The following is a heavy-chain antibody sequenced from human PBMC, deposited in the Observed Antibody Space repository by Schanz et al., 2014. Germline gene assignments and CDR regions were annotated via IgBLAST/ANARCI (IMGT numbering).Heavy chain of an antibody. V-gene: IGHV3-30*03. Sequence: VRLVESGGGLVQSGGSLRLSCAASGFTFSSYWMHWVRQAPGKGLVWVSIGSHDGFTKHYADSVRGRFTLSRDNSKNTVYLQMNSLRAEDTALYFCATDYSGGGCHIWGQGTMVTVSS. CDR3: ATDYSGGGCHI. CDR2: GSHDGFTK. CDR1: GFTFSSYW. D-gene: IGHD6-19*01. J-gene: IGHJ3*02.